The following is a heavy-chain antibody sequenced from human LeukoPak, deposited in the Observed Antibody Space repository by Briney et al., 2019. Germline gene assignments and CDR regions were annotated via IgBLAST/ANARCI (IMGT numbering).Heavy chain of an antibody. CDR2: ISYDGTNK. D-gene: IGHD5-24*01. J-gene: IGHJ4*02. Sequence: GRSLRLSCAASGFTFNRYGMHWVRQAPGKGLEWVALISYDGTNKYYGDSVKGRFTISRDNSKNTLYLQINSLTPEDTAVYYCAKRAWEMAHAFDYWGQGTLVTVSS. V-gene: IGHV3-30*18. CDR1: GFTFNRYG. CDR3: AKRAWEMAHAFDY.